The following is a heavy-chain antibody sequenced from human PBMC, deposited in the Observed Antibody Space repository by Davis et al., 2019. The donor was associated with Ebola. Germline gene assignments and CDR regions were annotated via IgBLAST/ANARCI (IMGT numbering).Heavy chain of an antibody. CDR1: EFSFSIYA. V-gene: IGHV3-23*01. CDR2: ISGSGGST. CDR3: AKMSVLFMDV. J-gene: IGHJ6*04. Sequence: GESLKISCTASEFSFSIYAMSWVRQAPGKGLEWVSAISGSGGSTYYADSMKGRVTISRDNSKNTLYLQMSSLRAEDTAVYYCAKMSVLFMDVWGKGTTVTVSS.